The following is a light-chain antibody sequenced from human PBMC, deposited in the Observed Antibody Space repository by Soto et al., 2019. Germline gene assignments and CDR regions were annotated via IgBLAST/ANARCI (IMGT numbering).Light chain of an antibody. CDR3: LQDYTYPWT. V-gene: IGKV1-6*02. J-gene: IGKJ1*01. CDR2: AAS. Sequence: IQMTQSPSSLSASVRDRVTITCRASQDIGNDLGWYQQKPGKAPNLLIYAASSLRSGVPSRFSGSGSGTHFTLTINSQQAEDSATYFCLQDYTYPWTFGQGTKVEIK. CDR1: QDIGND.